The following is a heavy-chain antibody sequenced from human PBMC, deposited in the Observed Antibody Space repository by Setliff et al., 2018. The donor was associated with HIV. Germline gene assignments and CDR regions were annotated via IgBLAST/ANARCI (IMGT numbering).Heavy chain of an antibody. Sequence: PGGSLRLSCVASGFTFSTFAMHWVRQAPGKGLEWVSVILYDGSRTYYVDSVKGRFTISRDNVRNSLYLQMNSLRAEDTAVYYCVRDSINYDKAFDIWGQGTMVTVSS. CDR1: GFTFSTFA. J-gene: IGHJ3*02. CDR2: ILYDGSRT. D-gene: IGHD3-16*01. V-gene: IGHV3-30*07. CDR3: VRDSINYDKAFDI.